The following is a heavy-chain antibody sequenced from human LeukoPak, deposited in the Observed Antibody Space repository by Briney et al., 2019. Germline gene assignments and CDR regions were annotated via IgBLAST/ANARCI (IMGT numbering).Heavy chain of an antibody. V-gene: IGHV3-23*01. D-gene: IGHD5-18*01. J-gene: IGHJ4*02. Sequence: GGSLRLSCAASGFTFSSYAMSWVRQAPGKGLEWVSAISGSGGSTYYADSVKGRFTISRDNSKNTLYLQMNSLRAEDTAVYYCAKGERGYSYVHDFDYWGQGTLVTVSS. CDR3: AKGERGYSYVHDFDY. CDR2: ISGSGGST. CDR1: GFTFSSYA.